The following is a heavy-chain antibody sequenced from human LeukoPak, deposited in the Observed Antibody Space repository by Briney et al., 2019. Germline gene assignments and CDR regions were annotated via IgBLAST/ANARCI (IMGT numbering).Heavy chain of an antibody. Sequence: PSETLSLTCTVSGGSISSYYWSWIRQHPGKGLEWIGYIYYSGSTYYNPSLKSRVTISVDTSKNQFSLKLSSVTAADTAVYYCAREGPYYDFWSGYYPVWGQGTTVTVSS. J-gene: IGHJ6*02. D-gene: IGHD3-3*01. CDR2: IYYSGST. V-gene: IGHV4-59*06. CDR1: GGSISSYY. CDR3: AREGPYYDFWSGYYPV.